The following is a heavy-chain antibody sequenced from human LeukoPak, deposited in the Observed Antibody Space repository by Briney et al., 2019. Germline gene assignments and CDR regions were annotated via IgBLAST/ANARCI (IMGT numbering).Heavy chain of an antibody. CDR2: INHSGST. D-gene: IGHD2-21*02. Sequence: PSETLSLTCAVYGGSFSGYYWSWIRQPPGKGLEWIGEINHSGSTNYNPSLKSRVTISVDTSKNQFSLKLSSVTAADTAVYYCARGRAYCGGDCQDAYFDYWGQGTLVTVSS. J-gene: IGHJ4*02. V-gene: IGHV4-34*01. CDR3: ARGRAYCGGDCQDAYFDY. CDR1: GGSFSGYY.